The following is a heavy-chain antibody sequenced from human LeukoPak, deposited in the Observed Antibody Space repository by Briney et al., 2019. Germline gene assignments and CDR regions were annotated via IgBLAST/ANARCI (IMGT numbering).Heavy chain of an antibody. V-gene: IGHV3-30*02. CDR2: IRYDGSNK. J-gene: IGHJ4*02. CDR1: GFTFSSYG. D-gene: IGHD2-15*01. Sequence: HPGGSLRLSCAASGFTFSSYGMHWVRQAPGKGLEWVAFIRYDGSNKYYADSVKGRFTISRDNSKNTLYLQMNSLRAEDTAVYYCVARHTFDRTPVVVEVDYWGQGTLVTVSS. CDR3: VARHTFDRTPVVVEVDY.